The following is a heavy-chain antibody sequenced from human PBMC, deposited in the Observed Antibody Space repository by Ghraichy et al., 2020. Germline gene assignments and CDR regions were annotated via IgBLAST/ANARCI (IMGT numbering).Heavy chain of an antibody. J-gene: IGHJ4*02. V-gene: IGHV3-23*01. CDR1: GFTFSFFG. CDR3: VKVGGRYTDFNAYFDS. Sequence: GGSLRLSCESSGFTFSFFGMSWIRQAPGRGLEWVSTIGSSGGPTYYADSVKGRFTISRDNPKNTVSLPMDSLRAEDTALYYCVKVGGRYTDFNAYFDSWGRGTLVTVSS. D-gene: IGHD3-16*02. CDR2: IGSSGGPT.